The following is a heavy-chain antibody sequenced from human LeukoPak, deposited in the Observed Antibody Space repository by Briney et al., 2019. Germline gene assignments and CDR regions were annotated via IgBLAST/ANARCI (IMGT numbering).Heavy chain of an antibody. CDR1: GFTFSSYS. CDR3: ARDSDSSGYCDY. V-gene: IGHV3-21*01. D-gene: IGHD3-22*01. CDR2: ISSSSSYI. Sequence: GGSLRLSCAASGFTFSSYSMNWVRQAPGKGLEWVSSISSSSSYIYYADSVKGRYTISRDNAKNSLYLQMNSLRAEDTAVYYCARDSDSSGYCDYWGQGTLVTVSS. J-gene: IGHJ4*02.